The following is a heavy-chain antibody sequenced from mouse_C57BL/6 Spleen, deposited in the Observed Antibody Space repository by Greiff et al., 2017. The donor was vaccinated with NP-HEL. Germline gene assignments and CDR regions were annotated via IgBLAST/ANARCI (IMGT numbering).Heavy chain of an antibody. V-gene: IGHV5-17*01. D-gene: IGHD2-2*01. CDR1: GFTFSDYG. Sequence: EVQRVESGGGLVKPGGSLKLSCAASGFTFSDYGMHWVRQAPEKGLEWVAYISSGSSTIYYADTVKGRFTISRDNAKNTLFLQMTSLRSEDTAMYYCARPGVTTAMDYWGQGTSVTVAS. CDR3: ARPGVTTAMDY. J-gene: IGHJ4*01. CDR2: ISSGSSTI.